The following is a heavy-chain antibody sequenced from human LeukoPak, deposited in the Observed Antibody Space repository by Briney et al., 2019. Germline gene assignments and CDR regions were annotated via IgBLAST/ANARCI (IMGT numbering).Heavy chain of an antibody. CDR3: AKLNTAMVDSQTDY. CDR2: ISDSGGST. CDR1: GFTFSIYA. Sequence: GGSLRLSCAASGFTFSIYAMSWVRQAPGKGLEWVSSISDSGGSTYYADSVKGRSTISRDNSRNTLYLQMNSLRAEDTAVYYCAKLNTAMVDSQTDYWGRGTLVTVSS. V-gene: IGHV3-23*01. J-gene: IGHJ4*02. D-gene: IGHD5-18*01.